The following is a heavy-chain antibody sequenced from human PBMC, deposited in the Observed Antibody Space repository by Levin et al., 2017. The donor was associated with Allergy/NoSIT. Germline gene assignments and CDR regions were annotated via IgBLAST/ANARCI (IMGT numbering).Heavy chain of an antibody. CDR3: ARDSVAGKRDYYDYGMDG. J-gene: IGHJ6*02. CDR1: GGSISSYY. V-gene: IGHV4-59*01. Sequence: PSETLSLTCTVSGGSISSYYWSWIRQPPGKGLEWIGYIYYSGSTNYNPSLKSRVTISVDTSKNQFSLKLSSVTAADTAVYYCARDSVAGKRDYYDYGMDGWGQGTTVTVSS. CDR2: IYYSGST. D-gene: IGHD6-19*01.